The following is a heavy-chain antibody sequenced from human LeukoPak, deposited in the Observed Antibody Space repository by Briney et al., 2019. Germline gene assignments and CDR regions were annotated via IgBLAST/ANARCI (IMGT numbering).Heavy chain of an antibody. CDR2: IYYSGST. V-gene: IGHV4-59*11. CDR3: ARDKYSVFDY. Sequence: SETLSLTCTVSGGSISSHYWSWIRQPPGKGLEWIGYIYYSGSTNYNPSLKSRVTMSVDTSKNQFSLKLSSVTAADTAVYYCARDKYSVFDYWGQGTLVTVSS. J-gene: IGHJ4*02. D-gene: IGHD2-15*01. CDR1: GGSISSHY.